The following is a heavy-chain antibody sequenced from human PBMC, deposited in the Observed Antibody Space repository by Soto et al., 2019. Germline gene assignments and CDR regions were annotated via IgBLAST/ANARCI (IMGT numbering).Heavy chain of an antibody. CDR2: ISAYNGNT. CDR3: ARDYMVRGVMRWFDP. J-gene: IGHJ5*02. D-gene: IGHD3-10*01. V-gene: IGHV1-18*01. CDR1: GYTFTSYG. Sequence: ASVTVSCKACGYTFTSYGISWVRQAPGQGLEWMGWISAYNGNTNYAQKLQGRVTMTTDTSTSTAYMELSRLRSDDTAVYYCARDYMVRGVMRWFDPWGQGTLVTVS.